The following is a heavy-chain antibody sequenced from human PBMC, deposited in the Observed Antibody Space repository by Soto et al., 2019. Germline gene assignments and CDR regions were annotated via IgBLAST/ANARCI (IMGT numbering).Heavy chain of an antibody. J-gene: IGHJ3*02. D-gene: IGHD2-15*01. Sequence: ESGGGLVQPGGSLRLSCAASGFTVSSNYMSWVRQAPGKGLEWVSVIYSGGSTYYADSVKGRFTISRHNSKNTLYLQMNSLRAEDTAVYYCARETCSGGSCYYGAFDIWGQGTMVTVSS. V-gene: IGHV3-53*04. CDR3: ARETCSGGSCYYGAFDI. CDR1: GFTVSSNY. CDR2: IYSGGST.